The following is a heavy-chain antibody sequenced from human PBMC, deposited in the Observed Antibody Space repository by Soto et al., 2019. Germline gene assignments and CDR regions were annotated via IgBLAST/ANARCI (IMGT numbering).Heavy chain of an antibody. Sequence: QVQLQESGPGLVKPSGTLSLTCAVSGGSISSSNWWSWVRQPPGKGLEWIGEIYHSGSTNYNPSLRSRVTLSVDKSKNQFSLKLSSVTAADTAVYYCARVVGGDYYGMDVWGQGTTVTVSS. CDR1: GGSISSSNW. CDR2: IYHSGST. V-gene: IGHV4-4*02. CDR3: ARVVGGDYYGMDV. D-gene: IGHD2-2*01. J-gene: IGHJ6*02.